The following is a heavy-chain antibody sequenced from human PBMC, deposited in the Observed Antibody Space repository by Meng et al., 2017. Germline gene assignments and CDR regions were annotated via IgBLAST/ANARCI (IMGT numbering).Heavy chain of an antibody. V-gene: IGHV3-33*08. D-gene: IGHD1-26*01. Sequence: QLVESGGGLVKPGGSLRLSCAVSGFTLSNSYMSWIRQAPGKGLEWVAVIWYDGSNKYYADSVKGRFTISRDNSKNTLYLQMNSLRAEDTAVYYCARDLEAFGGSYPDYWGQGTLVTVSS. CDR3: ARDLEAFGGSYPDY. CDR2: IWYDGSNK. CDR1: GFTLSNSY. J-gene: IGHJ4*02.